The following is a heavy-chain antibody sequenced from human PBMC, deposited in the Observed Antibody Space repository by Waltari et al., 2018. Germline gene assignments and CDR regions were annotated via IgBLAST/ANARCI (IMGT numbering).Heavy chain of an antibody. CDR2: INHSGST. CDR3: ALRDPRRYSSSSGGAFDI. V-gene: IGHV4-34*01. J-gene: IGHJ3*02. CDR1: GVSFSGYY. D-gene: IGHD6-6*01. Sequence: QVQLQQWGAGLLKPSETLSLTCAVYGVSFSGYYWSWIRQPPGKGLEWIGEINHSGSTNHNPSLKSRGTISVDTSKNQFSLKLSSVTAADTAVYYCALRDPRRYSSSSGGAFDIWGQGTMVTVSS.